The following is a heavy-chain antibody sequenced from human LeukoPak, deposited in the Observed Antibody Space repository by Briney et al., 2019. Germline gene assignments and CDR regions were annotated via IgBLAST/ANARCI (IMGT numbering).Heavy chain of an antibody. CDR3: ASIVVRGATPDY. D-gene: IGHD3-10*01. CDR2: IYYSGST. V-gene: IGHV4-30-4*07. CDR1: GGSISSGGYS. J-gene: IGHJ4*02. Sequence: PSETLSLTCAVSGGSISSGGYSWSWIRQPPGKGLEWIGYIYYSGSTYYNPSLKSRVTISVDTSKNQFSLKLSSVTAADTAVYYCASIVVRGATPDYWGQGTLVTVSS.